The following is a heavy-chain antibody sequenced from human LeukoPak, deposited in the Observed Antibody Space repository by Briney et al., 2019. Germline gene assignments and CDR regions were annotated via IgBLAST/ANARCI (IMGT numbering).Heavy chain of an antibody. CDR2: IKPDGSEK. Sequence: AGGSLRLSCVASGFTFSHCWMSWARQAPGKGPEWVADIKPDGSEKYYVDSVKGRFTISRDNAKNSVYLQMNSLRVEDTAVYHCARRVGSTGGNFDYWGQGTLVTVSS. V-gene: IGHV3-7*01. CDR1: GFTFSHCW. D-gene: IGHD5-24*01. J-gene: IGHJ4*02. CDR3: ARRVGSTGGNFDY.